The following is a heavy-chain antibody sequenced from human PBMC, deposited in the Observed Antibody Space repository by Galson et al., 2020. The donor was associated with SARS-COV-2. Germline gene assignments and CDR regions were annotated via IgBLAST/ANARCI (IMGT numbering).Heavy chain of an antibody. D-gene: IGHD2-15*01. Sequence: ETSETLSLTCTVSGGYISSSSYYWGWIRQPPGKGLEWIGSIYYSGSTYYNPSLKSRVTISVDTSKNQFSLKLSSVTAADTAVYYCARVTLGFCSGGSCPEFDWFDPWGQGTLVTVSS. V-gene: IGHV4-39*01. J-gene: IGHJ5*02. CDR2: IYYSGST. CDR1: GGYISSSSYY. CDR3: ARVTLGFCSGGSCPEFDWFDP.